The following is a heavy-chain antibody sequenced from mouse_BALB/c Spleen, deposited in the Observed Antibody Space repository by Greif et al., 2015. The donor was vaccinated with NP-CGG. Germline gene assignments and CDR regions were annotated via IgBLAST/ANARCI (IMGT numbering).Heavy chain of an antibody. Sequence: EVKVVESGGGLVQPGGSLRLSCATSGFTFTDYYMSWVRQPPGKALEWLGFIRNKANGYTTEYSASVKGRFTISRDNSQSILYLQMNTLRVEDSATYYCARDNKNYDYDADSAYAMDYWGQGTSVTVSS. CDR1: GFTFTDYY. CDR3: ARDNKNYDYDADSAYAMDY. D-gene: IGHD2-4*01. CDR2: IRNKANGYTT. J-gene: IGHJ4*01. V-gene: IGHV7-3*02.